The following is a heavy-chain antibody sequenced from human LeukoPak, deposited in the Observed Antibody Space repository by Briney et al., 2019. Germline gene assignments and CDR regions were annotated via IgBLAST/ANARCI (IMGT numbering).Heavy chain of an antibody. CDR3: ARDSYYDNSGYFNDTFDV. CDR2: ISDSGDT. CDR1: GGSISSYY. D-gene: IGHD3-22*01. V-gene: IGHV4-59*01. J-gene: IGHJ3*01. Sequence: SETLSLTCIVSGGSISSYYWSWIRQPPGKGLEWMGDISDSGDTNYNPSLRSRVTISVDTSREQFSLQLSSMTTADTAVYYCARDSYYDNSGYFNDTFDVWGQGTLVTVSS.